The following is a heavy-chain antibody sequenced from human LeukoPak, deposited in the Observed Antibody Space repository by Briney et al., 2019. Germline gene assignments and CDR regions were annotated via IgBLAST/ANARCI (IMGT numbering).Heavy chain of an antibody. J-gene: IGHJ4*02. CDR2: ISSSSSYI. D-gene: IGHD5-18*01. V-gene: IGHV3-21*01. CDR3: AREGFGTAMADY. Sequence: GGSLRLSCAASGFTFSSYSMNWVRQAPGKGLEWVSSISSSSSYIYYADSVKGRFTISRDNAKNSLYLQMNSLRAEDTAVYYCAREGFGTAMADYGGQETLVTVP. CDR1: GFTFSSYS.